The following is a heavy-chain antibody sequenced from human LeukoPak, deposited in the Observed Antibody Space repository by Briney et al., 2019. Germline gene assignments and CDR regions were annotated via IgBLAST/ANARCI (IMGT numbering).Heavy chain of an antibody. CDR3: ARLSANSSAYFFDY. D-gene: IGHD3-22*01. J-gene: IGHJ4*02. V-gene: IGHV3-23*01. CDR2: IRPGGGST. Sequence: GGSLRLSCAASGFIFIGYAMSWVRQAPGKGLEWVSSIRPGGGSTYYADSVKGRFTISRDNSKNTLYLQMNSLRAEDTAVYYCARLSANSSAYFFDYWGQGTLVTVSS. CDR1: GFIFIGYA.